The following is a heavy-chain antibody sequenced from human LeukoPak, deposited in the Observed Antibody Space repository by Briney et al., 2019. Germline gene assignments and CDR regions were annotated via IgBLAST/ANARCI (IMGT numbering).Heavy chain of an antibody. CDR2: IFTSGST. CDR1: SGSISNFH. Sequence: SETLSLTCTVSSGSISNFHWSWIRQPPGKGLEWIGRIFTSGSTNYNPSLKSRVTISVDTSKKQFSLKLSSVTAADTAPCYCAGDRQTFYGDVGGNYRFSFDYWGQGTLVSVSS. V-gene: IGHV4-4*07. D-gene: IGHD3-16*02. J-gene: IGHJ4*02. CDR3: AGDRQTFYGDVGGNYRFSFDY.